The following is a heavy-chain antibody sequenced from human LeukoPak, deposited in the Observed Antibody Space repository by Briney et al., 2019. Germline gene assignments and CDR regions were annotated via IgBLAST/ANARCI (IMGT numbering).Heavy chain of an antibody. CDR1: GFTVSSNY. Sequence: GGSLRLSCAASGFTVSSNYMTWVRQAPGKGLEWVSIIYSGDSTSYADSVKGRFTISRGNSKNTLYLQMNSLRAEDTAVYYCAKAHPPPLYFDGPGWFDPWGQGTLVTVSS. CDR3: AKAHPPPLYFDGPGWFDP. D-gene: IGHD3-9*01. V-gene: IGHV3-53*01. CDR2: IYSGDST. J-gene: IGHJ5*02.